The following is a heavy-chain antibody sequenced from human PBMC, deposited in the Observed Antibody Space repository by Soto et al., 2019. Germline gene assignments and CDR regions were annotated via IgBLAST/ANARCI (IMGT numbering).Heavy chain of an antibody. Sequence: SETLSLTCTVSGGSISSSSYYWGWIRQPPGKGLEWIGSIYYSGSTYYNPSLKSRVTISVDTSKNQFSLKLSSVTAADTAVYSCARRPVGSYYCGYWGQGTLVTVSS. CDR3: ARRPVGSYYCGY. D-gene: IGHD3-10*01. CDR2: IYYSGST. V-gene: IGHV4-39*01. J-gene: IGHJ4*02. CDR1: GGSISSSSYY.